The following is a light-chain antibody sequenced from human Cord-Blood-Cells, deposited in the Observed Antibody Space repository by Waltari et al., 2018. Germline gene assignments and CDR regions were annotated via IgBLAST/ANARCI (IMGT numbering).Light chain of an antibody. V-gene: IGKV1-39*01. J-gene: IGKJ1*01. CDR2: AAS. Sequence: DIQMTQSPSSLSASVVDRVTITCRASQRISSYLHWYQQKPGKAPKLLIYAASSLQSGVQSRFSGSGSGTDFTLTISSLQPEDFATYYCQQSYSTPWTFGQGTKVEIK. CDR3: QQSYSTPWT. CDR1: QRISSY.